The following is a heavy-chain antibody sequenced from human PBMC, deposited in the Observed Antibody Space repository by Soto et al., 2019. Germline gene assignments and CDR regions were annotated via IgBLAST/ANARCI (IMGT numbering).Heavy chain of an antibody. V-gene: IGHV1-69*12. Sequence: QVQLVQSGAEVKKPGSSVKVSCKASGGTFSTYAISWVRQAPGQGLEWMGGIIPIFGTSNNARKFRGRVTFTADESTSTAYMELSSLRSEDTAVYYCARDNGLVGVLDIWGQGTMVTVSS. CDR2: IIPIFGTS. D-gene: IGHD2-8*01. CDR1: GGTFSTYA. J-gene: IGHJ3*02. CDR3: ARDNGLVGVLDI.